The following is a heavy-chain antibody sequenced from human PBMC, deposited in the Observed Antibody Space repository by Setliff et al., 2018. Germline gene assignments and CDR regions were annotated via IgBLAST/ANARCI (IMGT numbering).Heavy chain of an antibody. CDR2: IYYSGST. D-gene: IGHD1-26*01. J-gene: IGHJ6*03. CDR1: GGSINSGGYY. V-gene: IGHV4-31*03. Sequence: SETLSLTCTVSGGSINSGGYYWSWIRQHPGKGLEWIGYIYYSGSTYYNPSLKSRVTISVDTSKNQFSLKLSSVTAADKAVYYCARDRLLVGARYAMDVWGKGTTVTVSS. CDR3: ARDRLLVGARYAMDV.